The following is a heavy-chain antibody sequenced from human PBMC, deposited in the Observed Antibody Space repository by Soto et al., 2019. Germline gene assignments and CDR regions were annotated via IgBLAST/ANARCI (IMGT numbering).Heavy chain of an antibody. CDR3: ASVGAPLGPISWSALAY. CDR2: ISHHGRER. J-gene: IGHJ1*01. V-gene: IGHV3-7*05. D-gene: IGHD3-3*01. Sequence: EVQLTESGGGLVQPEESLRLSCEASGFDFNKYWTTWVRQGPGEGLEWVGSISHHGRERYYIDSVKGRFTISRHNTNNLLGLQMSCLRADDTAVDSCASVGAPLGPISWSALAYWGQGTLVCVSS. CDR1: GFDFNKYW.